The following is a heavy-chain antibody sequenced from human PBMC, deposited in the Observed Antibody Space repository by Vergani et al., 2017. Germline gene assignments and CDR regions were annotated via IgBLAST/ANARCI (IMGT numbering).Heavy chain of an antibody. V-gene: IGHV3-48*01. CDR3: ARVATTPYYNYAMDV. CDR2: INSRGGVQ. J-gene: IGHJ6*02. CDR1: DFTFSSHP. Sequence: EGQLVESGGGLVQPGGSLRLSCTASDFTFSSHPVNWVRQAPGKGLEWISYINSRGGVQYYADSVKGRFTISRDNAKNSLYLQMDSLRVEDTAVYYCARVATTPYYNYAMDVWGQGTTVTVSS. D-gene: IGHD1-1*01.